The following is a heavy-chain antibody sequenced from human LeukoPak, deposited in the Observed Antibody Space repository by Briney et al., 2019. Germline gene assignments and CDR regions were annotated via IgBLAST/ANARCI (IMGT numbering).Heavy chain of an antibody. J-gene: IGHJ5*02. Sequence: SETLSLTCTVSGYSISSGYYWGWIRQPPGKGLEWIGYIYYSGSTNYNPSLKSRVTISVDTSKNQFSLKLSSVTAADTAVYYCARTYYYDSSGYYYPDWFDPWGQGTLVTVSS. CDR3: ARTYYYDSSGYYYPDWFDP. CDR2: IYYSGST. CDR1: GYSISSGYY. V-gene: IGHV4-61*01. D-gene: IGHD3-22*01.